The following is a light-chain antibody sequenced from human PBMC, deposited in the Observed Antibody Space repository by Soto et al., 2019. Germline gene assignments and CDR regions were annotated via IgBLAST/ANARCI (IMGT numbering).Light chain of an antibody. Sequence: EIVLTQSPGTLSLSPGERATLSCRASQSVRSSYLAWYQQKPGQAPRLLIYGASSRATGIPDRFSGSGSGTDFTLTISRLEPEDFEVYYCQQYGSSPSTFGQGTKLEIK. CDR2: GAS. CDR1: QSVRSSY. V-gene: IGKV3-20*01. J-gene: IGKJ2*02. CDR3: QQYGSSPST.